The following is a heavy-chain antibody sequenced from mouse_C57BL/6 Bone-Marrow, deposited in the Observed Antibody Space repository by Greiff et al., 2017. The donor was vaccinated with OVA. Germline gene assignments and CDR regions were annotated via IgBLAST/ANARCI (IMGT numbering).Heavy chain of an antibody. D-gene: IGHD2-1*01. CDR2: IRLKSDNYAT. J-gene: IGHJ4*01. CDR3: TFYYGNLYAMDY. Sequence: DVKLVESGGGLVQPGGSMKLSCVASGFTFSNYWMNWVRQSPEKGLEWVAQIRLKSDNYATHYAESVKGRFTISRDDSKSSVYLQMNNLRAEDTGIYYCTFYYGNLYAMDYWGQGTSVTVSS. V-gene: IGHV6-3*01. CDR1: GFTFSNYW.